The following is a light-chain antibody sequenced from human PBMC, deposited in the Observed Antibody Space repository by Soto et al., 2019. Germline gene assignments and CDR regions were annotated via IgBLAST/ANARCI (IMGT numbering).Light chain of an antibody. CDR3: QQCSDWPLFT. CDR2: DAS. CDR1: QSVSRY. Sequence: EIVMTQSPATLSVSPGERATISCRASQSVSRYLAWYQHRPGQAPRLLIYDASTMATGIPARFSGSGSGTEFSLLISSLQSEDFAVYSCQQCSDWPLFTFGQGTKLEIK. J-gene: IGKJ5*01. V-gene: IGKV3-15*01.